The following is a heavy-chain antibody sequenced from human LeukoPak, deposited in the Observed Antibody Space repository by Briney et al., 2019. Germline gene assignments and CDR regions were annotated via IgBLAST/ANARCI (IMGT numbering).Heavy chain of an antibody. J-gene: IGHJ6*03. CDR3: ARGFTHYMDV. V-gene: IGHV4-39*07. CDR1: GGSISSSSYY. Sequence: AETLSLTCTVSGGSISSSSYYWGWIRQPPGKGLEWIGEINHSGSTNYNPSLKSRVTISVDTSKNQFSLKLSSVTAADTAVYYCARGFTHYMDVWGKGTTVTISS. CDR2: INHSGST.